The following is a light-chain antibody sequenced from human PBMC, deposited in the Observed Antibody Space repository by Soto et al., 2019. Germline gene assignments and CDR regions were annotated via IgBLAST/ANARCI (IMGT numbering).Light chain of an antibody. CDR2: GES. Sequence: EIVLTQSPGTLSLSPGERPTLSCRASQSVSSTYLAWYQQKPGQAPRLVIYGESSRATGIPDRFSGSGSGTDFTLTISRLEPEDFAVYYCQQYGSSPWTLGQGTKVDI. CDR3: QQYGSSPWT. CDR1: QSVSSTY. J-gene: IGKJ1*01. V-gene: IGKV3-20*01.